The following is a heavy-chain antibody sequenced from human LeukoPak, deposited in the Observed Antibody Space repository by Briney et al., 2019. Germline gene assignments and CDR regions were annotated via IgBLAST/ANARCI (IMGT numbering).Heavy chain of an antibody. CDR1: GGSFSGYY. V-gene: IGHV4-34*01. Sequence: SETLSLTCAVYGGSFSGYYWSWIRQPPGKGLEWIGEINHSGSTNYNPSLKSRVTISVDTSKNQFSLKLSSVTAADTAVYYCARLTGYSSGWSSYYYYYMDVWGKGTTVTVSS. CDR3: ARLTGYSSGWSSYYYYYMDV. J-gene: IGHJ6*03. CDR2: INHSGST. D-gene: IGHD6-19*01.